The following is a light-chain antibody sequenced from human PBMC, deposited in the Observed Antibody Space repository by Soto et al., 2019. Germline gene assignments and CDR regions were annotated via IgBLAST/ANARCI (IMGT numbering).Light chain of an antibody. CDR1: RSLLYRNGYNY. V-gene: IGKV2-28*01. CDR3: MQALQTPLYT. CDR2: LGS. Sequence: DIVMTQSPLSLSVTPGEPASISCRSSRSLLYRNGYNYLDWYLQKPGQSPQLLIHLGSYRASGVADRFSGSGAGTDFTLKISRVEAEDVGVYYCMQALQTPLYTFGQGTRLEIK. J-gene: IGKJ2*01.